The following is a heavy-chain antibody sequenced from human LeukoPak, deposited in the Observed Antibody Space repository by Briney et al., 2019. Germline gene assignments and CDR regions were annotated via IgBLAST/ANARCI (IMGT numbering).Heavy chain of an antibody. J-gene: IGHJ4*02. D-gene: IGHD6-13*01. CDR2: IYTSGST. CDR1: GGSISTGSYY. V-gene: IGHV4-61*02. Sequence: SETLSLNCTVSGGSISTGSYYWRWLRQPAGKGLEWIGRIYTSGSTNYNPSLNSRITISVDTPKSQLSLKLSSVTAADTAAYYCARDQIAAAGNVPFGYWGQGTLVTVSS. CDR3: ARDQIAAAGNVPFGY.